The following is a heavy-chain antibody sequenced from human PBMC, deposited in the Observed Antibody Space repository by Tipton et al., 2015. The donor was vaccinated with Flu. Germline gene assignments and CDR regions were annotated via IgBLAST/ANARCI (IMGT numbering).Heavy chain of an antibody. Sequence: TLSLTCTVSGGSITSYNWSWIRQPAGKGLEWIGRIYTTGSTNYNPSLKSRVTMSVDTSKNQFSLKVRSVTAADTAVYYCARPTVPAGFDPWGPGTLVTVSS. J-gene: IGHJ5*02. CDR1: GGSITSYN. CDR3: ARPTVPAGFDP. CDR2: IYTTGST. D-gene: IGHD4-17*01. V-gene: IGHV4-4*07.